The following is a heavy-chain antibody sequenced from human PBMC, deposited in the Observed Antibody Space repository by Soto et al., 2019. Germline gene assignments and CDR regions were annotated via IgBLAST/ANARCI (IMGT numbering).Heavy chain of an antibody. CDR2: IIPIFGTA. CDR3: ARGPYEFIDFSPYYYGMDV. V-gene: IGHV1-69*06. Sequence: ASVKVSCKASGGTFSSYAISWVRQAPGQGLEWMGGIIPIFGTANYAQKFQGRVTITADKSTSTAYMELSSLRSEDTAVYYCARGPYEFIDFSPYYYGMDVWGQGTTVTVSS. CDR1: GGTFSSYA. J-gene: IGHJ6*02. D-gene: IGHD3-3*01.